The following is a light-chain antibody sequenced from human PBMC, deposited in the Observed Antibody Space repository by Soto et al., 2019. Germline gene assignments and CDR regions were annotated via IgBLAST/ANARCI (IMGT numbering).Light chain of an antibody. CDR2: EVT. V-gene: IGLV2-8*01. CDR3: SSYAGSNNLV. CDR1: SSDVGTYNY. Sequence: QSALTQPPSASGSPGQSVTISCTGTSSDVGTYNYVSWFQQHLGDAPKLMIYEVTKRPSGVPDRFSGSKSGNTASLTVSGLQAEDEADYYCSSYAGSNNLVFGGGTKLTVL. J-gene: IGLJ2*01.